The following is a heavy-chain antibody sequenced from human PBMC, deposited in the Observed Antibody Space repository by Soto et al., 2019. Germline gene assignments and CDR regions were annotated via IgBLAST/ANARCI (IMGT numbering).Heavy chain of an antibody. CDR2: IYYSGST. V-gene: IGHV4-59*01. Sequence: PSETLSLTCTVSGGSISSYYWSWIRQPPGKGLEWIGYIYYSGSTDYTPSLKSRVTISVDTSKNQFSLKLSSVTAADTAVYYCARGAGGYSWRSPTFDYWGQGTLVTVSS. CDR1: GGSISSYY. CDR3: ARGAGGYSWRSPTFDY. J-gene: IGHJ4*02. D-gene: IGHD5-18*01.